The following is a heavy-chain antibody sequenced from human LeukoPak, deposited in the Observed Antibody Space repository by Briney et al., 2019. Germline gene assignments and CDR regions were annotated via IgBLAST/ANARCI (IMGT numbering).Heavy chain of an antibody. Sequence: GGSMRLSCAASGFTFTDYYMSWVRQVPGKGLEWLSYISPTGHTIYYADSVKGRFTISRDNTKNSLYLQMNRLRAEDTALYYCARDGRLAKVEGEDYYYDGMDVWGQGTTVIVSS. V-gene: IGHV3-11*01. D-gene: IGHD3-16*01. CDR3: ARDGRLAKVEGEDYYYDGMDV. J-gene: IGHJ6*02. CDR1: GFTFTDYY. CDR2: ISPTGHTI.